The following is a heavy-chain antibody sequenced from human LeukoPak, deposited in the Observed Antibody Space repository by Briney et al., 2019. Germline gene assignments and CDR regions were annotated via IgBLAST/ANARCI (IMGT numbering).Heavy chain of an antibody. CDR3: ARVGRDGYNSRGYYFDY. CDR2: INHSGST. D-gene: IGHD5-24*01. J-gene: IGHJ4*02. V-gene: IGHV4-34*01. Sequence: PSETLSLTCAVYGGSFSGYYWSLIRQPPGKGLEWIGEINHSGSTNYNPSLKSRVTISVDTSKNQFSLKLSSVTAADTAVYYCARVGRDGYNSRGYYFDYWGQGTLVTVSS. CDR1: GGSFSGYY.